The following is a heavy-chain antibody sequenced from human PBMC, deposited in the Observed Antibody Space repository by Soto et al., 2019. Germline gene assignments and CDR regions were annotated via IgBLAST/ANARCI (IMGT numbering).Heavy chain of an antibody. Sequence: GGSLRLSCAASGLTFSSYGMHWVRQAPGKGLEWVAVISYDGSNKYYADSVKGRFTISRDNSKNTLYLQMNSLRAEDTAVYYCAKDLSSGWYDYWGQGTLVTVSS. D-gene: IGHD6-19*01. CDR2: ISYDGSNK. CDR3: AKDLSSGWYDY. CDR1: GLTFSSYG. J-gene: IGHJ4*02. V-gene: IGHV3-30*18.